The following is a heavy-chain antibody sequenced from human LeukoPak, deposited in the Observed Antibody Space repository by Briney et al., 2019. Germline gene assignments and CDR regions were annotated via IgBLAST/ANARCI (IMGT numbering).Heavy chain of an antibody. V-gene: IGHV5-51*01. CDR1: GYSFTSYW. CDR3: VSSAYTYGYDYYFHY. D-gene: IGHD5-18*01. J-gene: IGHJ4*02. CDR2: IYPGDSDT. Sequence: GESLKISCKGSGYSFTSYWMGWVGHMPGKGLEWMGIIYPGDSDTRYSPSFQGQVTISADNSISTTYLQWSSLKASDTAMYYCVSSAYTYGYDYYFHYWGQGTLVTVSS.